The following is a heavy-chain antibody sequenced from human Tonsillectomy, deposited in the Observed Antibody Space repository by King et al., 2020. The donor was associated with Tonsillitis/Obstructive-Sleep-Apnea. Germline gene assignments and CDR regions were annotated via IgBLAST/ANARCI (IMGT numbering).Heavy chain of an antibody. V-gene: IGHV4-34*01. D-gene: IGHD2-2*01. CDR2: INHSGST. Sequence: VQLQQWGAGLLKPSETLPLTCAVHGGSFSGYYWTWIRQSPGKGLEWIGEINHSGSTTYTPFLKSRVTISVDTSKNQFSLKLTSVTAADTAVYYCARGGQLTQFDYWGQGNLVTVSS. J-gene: IGHJ4*02. CDR3: ARGGQLTQFDY. CDR1: GGSFSGYY.